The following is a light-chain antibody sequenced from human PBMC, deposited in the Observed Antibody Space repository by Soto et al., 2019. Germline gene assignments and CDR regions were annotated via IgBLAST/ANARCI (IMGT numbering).Light chain of an antibody. CDR1: SSNIGAGYD. V-gene: IGLV1-40*01. J-gene: IGLJ2*01. CDR3: QSYDSSRRRL. Sequence: QSVLTQPPSVSGAPGQRVTISCTGTSSNIGAGYDVHWYQQLPGTAPKLLIYGNNNRPSGVPDRFSGSKSGTSASLAITGLQAEDEADYYCQSYDSSRRRLFGRGTKLTVL. CDR2: GNN.